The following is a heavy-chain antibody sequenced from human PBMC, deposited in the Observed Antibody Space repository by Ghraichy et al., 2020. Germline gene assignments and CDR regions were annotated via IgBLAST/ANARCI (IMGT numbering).Heavy chain of an antibody. CDR1: GGSVRSGSYY. Sequence: SETLSLTCTLSGGSVRSGSYYWSWIRQPPGKGLEYIGYIYYSGSTNYNPSLKSRVTISVDTSKNQFSLKLSSVTAADTAVYYCARVLQGDPVTFDYWGQGTLVTVSS. V-gene: IGHV4-61*01. J-gene: IGHJ4*02. D-gene: IGHD3-16*01. CDR2: IYYSGST. CDR3: ARVLQGDPVTFDY.